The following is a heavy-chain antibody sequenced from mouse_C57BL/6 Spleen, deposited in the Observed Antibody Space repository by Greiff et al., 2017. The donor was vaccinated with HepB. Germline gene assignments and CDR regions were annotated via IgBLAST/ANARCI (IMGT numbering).Heavy chain of an antibody. V-gene: IGHV3-6*01. Sequence: EVQLQQSGPGLVKPSQSLSLTCSVTGYSITSGYYWNWIRQFPGNKLEWMGYISYDGSNNYNPSLKNRISITRDTSKNQFFLKLNSVTTEDTATYYCARGKLRDYAMDYWGQGTSVTVSS. CDR3: ARGKLRDYAMDY. CDR1: GYSITSGYY. J-gene: IGHJ4*01. D-gene: IGHD3-2*02. CDR2: ISYDGSN.